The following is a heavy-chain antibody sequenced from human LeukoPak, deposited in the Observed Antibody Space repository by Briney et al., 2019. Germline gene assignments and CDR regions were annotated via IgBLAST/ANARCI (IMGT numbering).Heavy chain of an antibody. Sequence: GGSLRLSCAASGFTFSSYGMHWVRQAPGKGLEWVAVIWYDGSNKYYADSVKGRFTIPRDNYKNTLYLQMSRLRAEDTAVYYCARDSSSSSLPGYAFDIWGQGTMVTVSS. CDR1: GFTFSSYG. CDR2: IWYDGSNK. J-gene: IGHJ3*02. CDR3: ARDSSSSSLPGYAFDI. D-gene: IGHD6-6*01. V-gene: IGHV3-33*01.